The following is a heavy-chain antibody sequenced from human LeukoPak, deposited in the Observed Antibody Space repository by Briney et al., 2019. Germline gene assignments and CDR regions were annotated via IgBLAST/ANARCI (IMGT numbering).Heavy chain of an antibody. CDR1: GFTFSSYS. V-gene: IGHV3-21*01. CDR2: ISSSSSYI. D-gene: IGHD6-6*01. CDR3: ARDIGIAARRGSFDY. Sequence: GGSLRLSCAASGFTFSSYSVNWVRQAPGKGLEWVSSISSSSSYIYYADSVKGRFTISRDNAKNSLYLQMNSLRAEDTAVYYCARDIGIAARRGSFDYWGQGTLVTVSS. J-gene: IGHJ4*02.